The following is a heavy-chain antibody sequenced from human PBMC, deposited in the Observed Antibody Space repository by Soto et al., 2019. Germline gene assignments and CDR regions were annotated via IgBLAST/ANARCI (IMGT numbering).Heavy chain of an antibody. D-gene: IGHD2-2*01. V-gene: IGHV3-30-3*01. CDR3: ARSPGYCSTTRCYGRDFAMDV. J-gene: IGHJ6*02. CDR1: RFTFSNYA. CDR2: ISFDGSTK. Sequence: QVQLVEFGGGVVQPGRSLRLSCAASRFTFSNYAMHWVRQAPGKGLQWVALISFDGSTKYYADSVKGRFTISRDNSKNTLYLQMNSLRAEDTAVYYCARSPGYCSTTRCYGRDFAMDVWGQGTTVTGSS.